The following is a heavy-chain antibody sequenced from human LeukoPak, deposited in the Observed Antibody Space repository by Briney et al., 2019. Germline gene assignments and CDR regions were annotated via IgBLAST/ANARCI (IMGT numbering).Heavy chain of an antibody. CDR1: GFTVSRNY. V-gene: IGHV3-53*01. J-gene: IGHJ4*02. Sequence: PGGSLRLSCSASGFTVSRNYMSWVRQAPGKGLEWVSVIYSGGSTYYADSVKGRFTISRDNAKNTLFLQMNSLRAEDTALYYCARDNNWNYPDYWGQGTLVTVSS. D-gene: IGHD1-7*01. CDR2: IYSGGST. CDR3: ARDNNWNYPDY.